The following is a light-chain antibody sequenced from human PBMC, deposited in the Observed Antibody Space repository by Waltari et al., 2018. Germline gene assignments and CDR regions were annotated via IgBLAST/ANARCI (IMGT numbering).Light chain of an antibody. J-gene: IGKJ4*01. CDR2: VAS. V-gene: IGKV1-39*01. Sequence: DIQMTQSPSSLSASVGDRVTITCRASRDITNYVNWYQQKAGKAPQLLIYVASSLQGGVPSRFSGGGSGTDFNLTITSLRPDDFATYYCQQTYNIPRTFGGGTKVEIK. CDR3: QQTYNIPRT. CDR1: RDITNY.